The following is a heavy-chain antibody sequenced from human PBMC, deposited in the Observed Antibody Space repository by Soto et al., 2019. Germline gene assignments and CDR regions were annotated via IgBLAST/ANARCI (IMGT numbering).Heavy chain of an antibody. Sequence: QVQLVQSGTEVKRPGDSVKVSCKASGYTFTGYDVHWVRQAPGQGLEWTGWINPNSGDTYLAQRFQGRVTMNRDTSIGTAYMELRGLTSDDTAEYYCAKGGAIVAAGTRVYLYNAMDVWGQGTTVTVSS. CDR2: INPNSGDT. CDR3: AKGGAIVAAGTRVYLYNAMDV. V-gene: IGHV1-2*02. J-gene: IGHJ6*02. D-gene: IGHD1-26*01. CDR1: GYTFTGYD.